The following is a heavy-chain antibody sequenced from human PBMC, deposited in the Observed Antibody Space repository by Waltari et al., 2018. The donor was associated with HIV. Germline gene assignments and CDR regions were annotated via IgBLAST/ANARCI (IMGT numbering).Heavy chain of an antibody. D-gene: IGHD6-13*01. Sequence: QVQLQQWGAGLLKPSETLSLTCAVYGGSFSGYYWSWIRQPPGKGLEWIGEINHSGSTNYNPSLKSRVTISVDTSKNQFSLKLSSVTAADTAVYYCASGGRYSSSWYLEWGQGTLVTVSS. V-gene: IGHV4-34*01. CDR2: INHSGST. J-gene: IGHJ4*02. CDR1: GGSFSGYY. CDR3: ASGGRYSSSWYLE.